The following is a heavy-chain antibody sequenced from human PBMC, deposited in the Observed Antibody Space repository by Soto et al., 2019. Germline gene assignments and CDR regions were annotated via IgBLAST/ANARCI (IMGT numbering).Heavy chain of an antibody. Sequence: GGSLRLSCAASGFTFSSYAMSWVRQAPGKGLEWVSAISGSGGSTYYADSVKGRFTISRDNSKNTLYLQMNSLRAEDTAVYYCAKYIMISGVAPYGMDVWGQGTTVTVS. CDR2: ISGSGGST. J-gene: IGHJ6*02. CDR3: AKYIMISGVAPYGMDV. V-gene: IGHV3-23*01. CDR1: GFTFSSYA. D-gene: IGHD3-3*01.